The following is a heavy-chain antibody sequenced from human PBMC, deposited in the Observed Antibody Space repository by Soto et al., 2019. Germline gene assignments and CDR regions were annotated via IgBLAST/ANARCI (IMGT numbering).Heavy chain of an antibody. V-gene: IGHV1-2*02. CDR2: INPNSGGT. CDR1: GYTFSDYY. J-gene: IGHJ4*02. Sequence: QVQLVQSGAEVRKPGASVKVSCKASGYTFSDYYIHWVRQAPGQGLEWMGWINPNSGGTKYAPKFQGGVPMTRDTSLTTAYMELSRLISGDTAGYYCAREPATAKPEGVDFWGQGTLGTVSS. CDR3: AREPATAKPEGVDF. D-gene: IGHD1-1*01.